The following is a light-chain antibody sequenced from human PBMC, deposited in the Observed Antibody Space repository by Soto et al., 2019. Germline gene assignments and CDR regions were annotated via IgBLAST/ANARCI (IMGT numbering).Light chain of an antibody. J-gene: IGKJ1*01. CDR3: QQYDYSRS. CDR2: DVS. Sequence: DIPLTQSPSTLSASVGDGVTITCRASQNISTSLAWYQHRPGKAPKLLIFDVSNVESGVPSRFSGSGSGTEFTLTISSLHSDDFATYYCQQYDYSRSFGQGTKVDIK. V-gene: IGKV1-5*01. CDR1: QNISTS.